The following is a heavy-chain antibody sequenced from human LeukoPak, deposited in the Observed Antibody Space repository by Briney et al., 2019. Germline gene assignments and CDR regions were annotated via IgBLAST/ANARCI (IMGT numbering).Heavy chain of an antibody. CDR1: GFAFSTYW. D-gene: IGHD3-10*01. V-gene: IGHV3-74*03. Sequence: GGSLRLSCTASGFAFSTYWINWVRQSPGKGLVWVALINGDGSTTTHADSVKGRFTISRDNAKNTAYLQMNSLRDEDTAVYFCARDYAGSPDYWGQGTLVTVSA. J-gene: IGHJ4*02. CDR2: INGDGSTT. CDR3: ARDYAGSPDY.